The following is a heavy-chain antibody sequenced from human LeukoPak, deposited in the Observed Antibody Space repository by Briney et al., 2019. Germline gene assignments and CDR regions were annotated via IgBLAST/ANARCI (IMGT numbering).Heavy chain of an antibody. J-gene: IGHJ4*02. CDR1: GGTFSSYV. CDR3: AREGGYDILTGYQDY. V-gene: IGHV1-2*02. Sequence: ASVKVSCKASGGTFSSYVISWVRQAPGQGLEWMGWINPNNGDTNYVQKFQGRVTMTRDTSISTAYMELTRLRSDDTAVYYCAREGGYDILTGYQDYWGQGTLVTVSS. D-gene: IGHD3-9*01. CDR2: INPNNGDT.